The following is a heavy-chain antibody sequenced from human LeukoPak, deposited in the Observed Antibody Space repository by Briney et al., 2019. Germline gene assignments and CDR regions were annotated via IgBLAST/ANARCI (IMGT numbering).Heavy chain of an antibody. CDR2: IRGKTNSYAT. J-gene: IGHJ4*02. D-gene: IGHD6-19*01. CDR3: TGGSGWYSPDY. CDR1: GFTFSDSA. Sequence: PGGSLRLSCAASGFTFSDSAVNWVRQASGKGLEWVGHIRGKTNSYATAYAASVRGRFTISRDDSKNTAYLQMNSLKTEDTAVYYCTGGSGWYSPDYWGQGTLVTVSS. V-gene: IGHV3-73*01.